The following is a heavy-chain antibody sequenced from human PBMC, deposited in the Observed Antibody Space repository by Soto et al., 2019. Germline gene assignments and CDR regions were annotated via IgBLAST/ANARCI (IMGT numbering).Heavy chain of an antibody. CDR1: GGSISNSKW. CDR3: ARDLETGFGDRAYNWFDP. Sequence: QVQLQESGPGLVKPSGTLSLTCAVSGGSISNSKWWSWVRQPPGKGLEWIGEIYHSGSTNYNPSLKGRVPISVDKSKNQFSRRLGSVTAADTAVYYCARDLETGFGDRAYNWFDPWGQGTLVTVSS. J-gene: IGHJ5*02. D-gene: IGHD3-10*01. CDR2: IYHSGST. V-gene: IGHV4-4*02.